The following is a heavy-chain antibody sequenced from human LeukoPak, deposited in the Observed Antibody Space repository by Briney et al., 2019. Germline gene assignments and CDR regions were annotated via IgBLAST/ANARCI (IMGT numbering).Heavy chain of an antibody. CDR2: IYSSGST. J-gene: IGHJ4*02. CDR1: GGSISSYY. CDR3: AKGGRGMAVPEFDY. D-gene: IGHD6-19*01. Sequence: PSETLPLTCTVSGGSISSYYWSWIRQPAGKRLEWIGRIYSSGSTNYNPSLESRVTMSIDTSKNQFSLKLTSVTAADTAVYYCAKGGRGMAVPEFDYWGQGTLVTVSS. V-gene: IGHV4-4*07.